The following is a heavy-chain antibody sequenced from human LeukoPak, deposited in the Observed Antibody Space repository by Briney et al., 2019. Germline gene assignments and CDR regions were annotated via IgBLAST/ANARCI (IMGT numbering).Heavy chain of an antibody. J-gene: IGHJ4*02. CDR3: ARGRYYYGSGSYFDY. Sequence: SETLSLTCAVYGGSFSGYYWSWIRQPPGKGLEWIGEINHSGSTNYNPSLKSRVTISVDTSKNQSSLKLSSVTAADTAVYYCARGRYYYGSGSYFDYWGQGTLVTVSS. CDR2: INHSGST. CDR1: GGSFSGYY. V-gene: IGHV4-34*01. D-gene: IGHD3-10*01.